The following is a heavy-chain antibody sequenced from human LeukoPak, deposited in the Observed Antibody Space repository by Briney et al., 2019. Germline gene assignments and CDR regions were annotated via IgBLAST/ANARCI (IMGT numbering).Heavy chain of an antibody. D-gene: IGHD6-6*01. Sequence: PSETLSLTCTVSGGSISSYYWSWIRQPPGKGLEWIGYIYYIGSTNYNPSLKSRVTISVDTSKNQCSLKLSSVTAADTAVYYCARGPYSSSVRAFDIWGQGTMVTVSS. J-gene: IGHJ3*02. V-gene: IGHV4-59*01. CDR1: GGSISSYY. CDR2: IYYIGST. CDR3: ARGPYSSSVRAFDI.